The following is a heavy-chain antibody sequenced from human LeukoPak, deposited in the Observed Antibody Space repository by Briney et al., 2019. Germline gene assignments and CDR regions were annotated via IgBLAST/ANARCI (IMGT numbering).Heavy chain of an antibody. J-gene: IGHJ3*02. CDR1: GGSISSYY. CDR2: IYTSGST. V-gene: IGHV4-4*07. CDR3: ARERGNLRGDAFDI. D-gene: IGHD3-10*01. Sequence: SETLSLTCTVSGGSISSYYWSWIRQPAGKGLEWIGRIYTSGSTNYNPSLMSRVTMSIDTSKNQFSLKLTSVTAADTAVYYCARERGNLRGDAFDIWGQGTMVTVSS.